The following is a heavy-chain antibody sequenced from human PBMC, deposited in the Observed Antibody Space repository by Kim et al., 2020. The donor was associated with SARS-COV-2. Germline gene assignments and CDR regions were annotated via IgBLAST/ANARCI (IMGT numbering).Heavy chain of an antibody. D-gene: IGHD3-16*02. Sequence: YTSGRTKYNPSLQSRVTMSVDMSKNQFSLKLSSGTAADTAVYYCASALGHWGQGTLVTVSS. CDR2: YTSGRT. CDR3: ASALGH. V-gene: IGHV4-4*07. J-gene: IGHJ4*02.